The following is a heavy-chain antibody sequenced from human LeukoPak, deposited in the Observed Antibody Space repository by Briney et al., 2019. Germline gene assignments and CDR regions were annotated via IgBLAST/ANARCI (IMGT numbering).Heavy chain of an antibody. Sequence: PGGSLRLSCAGSAFTFSNYEMNWVRQAPGKGLEWVSFIGPSGASTSYADSVEGRFTTSRDNAKNSVYLQMNSLRVEDPAVYYCASVQRSSGWHFGGQGTLVTVSS. J-gene: IGHJ4*02. CDR1: AFTFSNYE. CDR2: IGPSGAST. V-gene: IGHV3-48*03. CDR3: ASVQRSSGWHF. D-gene: IGHD6-19*01.